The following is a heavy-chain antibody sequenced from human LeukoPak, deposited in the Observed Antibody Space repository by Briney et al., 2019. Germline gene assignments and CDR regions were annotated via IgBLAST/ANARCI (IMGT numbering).Heavy chain of an antibody. CDR1: GYSFTSYW. CDR2: IYPGDSDT. Sequence: GESLKISCQGSGYSFTSYWIGWVRQMPGKGLEWMGIIYPGDSDTRYSPSFQGQVTISADRSISTAYLQWSSLKASDTAMYYCARHSMGRSPVVDYWGQGTLVTVSS. J-gene: IGHJ4*02. V-gene: IGHV5-51*01. CDR3: ARHSMGRSPVVDY. D-gene: IGHD6-19*01.